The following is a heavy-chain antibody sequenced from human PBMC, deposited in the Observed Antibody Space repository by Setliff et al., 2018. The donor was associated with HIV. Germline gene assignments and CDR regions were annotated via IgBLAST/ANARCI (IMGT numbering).Heavy chain of an antibody. V-gene: IGHV4-59*08. Sequence: PSETLPLTCTVSGDSISSYHWSWIRQPPGKGLECIGHLYHSGSTHYSPSLKSRVTISVDTSKKQFSLKLSSVTAADTAVYYCARHDGMKAARRYNNDYMDVWGKGTTVTVSS. J-gene: IGHJ6*03. CDR2: LYHSGST. D-gene: IGHD6-6*01. CDR1: GDSISSYH. CDR3: ARHDGMKAARRYNNDYMDV.